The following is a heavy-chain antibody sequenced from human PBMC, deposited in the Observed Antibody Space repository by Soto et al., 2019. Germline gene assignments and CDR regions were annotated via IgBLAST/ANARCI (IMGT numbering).Heavy chain of an antibody. Sequence: QVQLQESGPGLVKPSQTLSLTCTVSGGSISSGGYSWSGIRQHPGKGLEWIGYIYYSGSSYYNPSRKSRGTISVDTSNNQFSLKLSSVTAADTAVYYCARGGSSYDIDDWGQGTLVPVSS. CDR3: ARGGSSYDIDD. V-gene: IGHV4-31*03. CDR2: IYYSGSS. CDR1: GGSISSGGYS. J-gene: IGHJ4*02. D-gene: IGHD2-15*01.